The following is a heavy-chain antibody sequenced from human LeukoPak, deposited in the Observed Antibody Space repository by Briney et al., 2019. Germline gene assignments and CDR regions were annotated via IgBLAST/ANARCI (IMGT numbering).Heavy chain of an antibody. J-gene: IGHJ5*02. D-gene: IGHD4-11*01. Sequence: GGSLRLSCAGSGFTFSSYWMSWVRQAPGKGLEWVSAISGSGGSTYYADSVKGRFTISRDNSKNTLYLQMNSLRAEDTAVYYCAKDDSNYPNWFDPWGQGTLVTVSS. V-gene: IGHV3-23*01. CDR3: AKDDSNYPNWFDP. CDR1: GFTFSSYW. CDR2: ISGSGGST.